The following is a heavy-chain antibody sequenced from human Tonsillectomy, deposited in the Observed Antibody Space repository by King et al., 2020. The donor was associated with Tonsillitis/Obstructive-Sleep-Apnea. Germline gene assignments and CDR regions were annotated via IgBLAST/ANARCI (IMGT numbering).Heavy chain of an antibody. V-gene: IGHV3-30*01. J-gene: IGHJ6*03. D-gene: IGHD1-14*01. CDR1: GFRFIYSP. CDR2: VSSDGTNE. CDR3: ARGAQLWHPRINYDYFYMDL. Sequence: VQLVESGGGVVQPGRSLRLSCAASGFRFIYSPMHWVRQAPGKGLEWLATVSSDGTNEYYADSVKGRFSISRDNSNSALFLQMNSLRAEDTAVYFCARGAQLWHPRINYDYFYMDLWGRGTTVTISS.